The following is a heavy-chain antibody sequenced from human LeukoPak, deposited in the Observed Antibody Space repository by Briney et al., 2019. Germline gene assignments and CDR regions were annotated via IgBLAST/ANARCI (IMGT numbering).Heavy chain of an antibody. CDR1: GFTFSRFS. CDR3: ALVGATSWAPFDY. V-gene: IGHV3-21*01. J-gene: IGHJ4*02. D-gene: IGHD1-26*01. Sequence: PGGSLRLSCAVSGFTFSRFSMTWVRQAPGKGLEWVSSISSSSSYIYYRDSVKGRFTISRDNDKNSLYLQMHSLRAEDTAVYYCALVGATSWAPFDYWGQGTLVTVSS. CDR2: ISSSSSYI.